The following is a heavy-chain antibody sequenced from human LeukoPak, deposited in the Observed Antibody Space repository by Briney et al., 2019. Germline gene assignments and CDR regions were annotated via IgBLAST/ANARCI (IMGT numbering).Heavy chain of an antibody. Sequence: SQTLSLTCTVSGGSISRGSYYWSWIRQPAGKGLEWIGRIYTSGSTNYNPSLKSRVTISVDTSKNQFSLKLSSVTAADTAVYYCARDRKVNWFDPWGQGTLVTVSS. V-gene: IGHV4-61*02. J-gene: IGHJ5*02. CDR3: ARDRKVNWFDP. CDR1: GGSISRGSYY. CDR2: IYTSGST.